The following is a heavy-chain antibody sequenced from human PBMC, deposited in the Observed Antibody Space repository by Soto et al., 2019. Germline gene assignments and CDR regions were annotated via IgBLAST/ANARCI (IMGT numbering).Heavy chain of an antibody. CDR3: ARAGHVPGAWVDY. CDR1: GFTFSNYS. CDR2: ITASRSTI. J-gene: IGHJ4*02. V-gene: IGHV3-48*02. Sequence: EVQLVQSGGGLVQPGGSLRLSCAASGFTFSNYSMNWFRQAQAMGLEWVSYITASRSTIYYAASVRGRFTISRDNAKNSLFLQMNSLRDKDTAMYYCARAGHVPGAWVDYWGQGSLVTVSS. D-gene: IGHD2-2*01.